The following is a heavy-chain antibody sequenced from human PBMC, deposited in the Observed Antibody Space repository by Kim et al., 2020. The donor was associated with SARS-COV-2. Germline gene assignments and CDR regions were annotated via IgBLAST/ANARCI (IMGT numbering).Heavy chain of an antibody. CDR2: INHSGST. D-gene: IGHD3-10*01. V-gene: IGHV4-34*01. Sequence: SETLSLTCAVYGGSFSGYYWSWIRQPPGKGLEWIGEINHSGSTNYNPSLKSRVTISVDTSKNQFSLKLSSVTAADTAVYYCARGDRSYYYGSGSYFCWFDPWGQGTLVTVSS. CDR1: GGSFSGYY. CDR3: ARGDRSYYYGSGSYFCWFDP. J-gene: IGHJ5*02.